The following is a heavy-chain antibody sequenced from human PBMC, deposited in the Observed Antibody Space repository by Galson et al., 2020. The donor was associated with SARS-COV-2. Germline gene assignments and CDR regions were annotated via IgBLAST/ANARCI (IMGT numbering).Heavy chain of an antibody. J-gene: IGHJ6*03. CDR2: LHHRRST. CDR1: GGSYSNYY. D-gene: IGHD2-15*01. V-gene: IGHV4-34*01. Sequence: SETLSLTCAVSGGSYSNYYWTWIRQSQATGLEWRGELHHRRSTNYNTSLKSRVAISVDAYKNQFSLSLSSVTAADTAVYYCARGAEERRIIVVVPYYYSYMDVWGSGTTVTVSS. CDR3: ARGAEERRIIVVVPYYYSYMDV.